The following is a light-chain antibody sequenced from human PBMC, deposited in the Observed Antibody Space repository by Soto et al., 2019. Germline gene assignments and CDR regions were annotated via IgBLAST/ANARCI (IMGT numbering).Light chain of an antibody. Sequence: QSVLTQPPSVSEAPGQKVTISCSGSSSNIGHNYVSWYQQLPGTAPKLLIYDNNERPSGIPDRFSGSKSGTSATLGITGLQTGDEADYYCGTWDSSLSAGVFGGGTKLTVL. J-gene: IGLJ3*02. CDR3: GTWDSSLSAGV. CDR1: SSNIGHNY. V-gene: IGLV1-51*01. CDR2: DNN.